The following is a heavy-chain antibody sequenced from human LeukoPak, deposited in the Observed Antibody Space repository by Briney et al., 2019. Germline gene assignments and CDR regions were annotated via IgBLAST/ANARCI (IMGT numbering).Heavy chain of an antibody. Sequence: GGSLRLSCAASGFNFNIYGMQWVRQAPGKGLEWVAVIWFDGTEKYYADSVKGRFTISRDNSKNLLYLQMNSLRAEDTALYYCAKAPMGSSWGNYYYGMDVWGQGTTVTVSS. V-gene: IGHV3-33*06. J-gene: IGHJ6*02. CDR3: AKAPMGSSWGNYYYGMDV. CDR2: IWFDGTEK. D-gene: IGHD6-13*01. CDR1: GFNFNIYG.